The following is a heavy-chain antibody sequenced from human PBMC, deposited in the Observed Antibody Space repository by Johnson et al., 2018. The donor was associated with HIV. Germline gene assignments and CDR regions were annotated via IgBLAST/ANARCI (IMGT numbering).Heavy chain of an antibody. J-gene: IGHJ3*02. CDR1: GFTFDDYG. V-gene: IGHV3-20*04. Sequence: VQLVESGGGVVRPGGSLRLSCAASGFTFDDYGMSWVRQAPGKGLEWVSGINWNGGSTGYADSVKGRFTISRDNAKNSLYLQMNSLKSEDTAVYYCTTESVGYYDSSGYYSVGMGGAFDIWGQGTMVTVSS. CDR3: TTESVGYYDSSGYYSVGMGGAFDI. D-gene: IGHD3-22*01. CDR2: INWNGGST.